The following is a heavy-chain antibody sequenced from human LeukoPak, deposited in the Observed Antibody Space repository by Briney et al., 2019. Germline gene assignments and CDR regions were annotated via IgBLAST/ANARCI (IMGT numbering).Heavy chain of an antibody. J-gene: IGHJ4*02. V-gene: IGHV3-21*01. CDR3: VTSGCSGATCYFYFDY. CDR2: INYSGTNM. Sequence: GGSLRLSCAASGFTFSSYSMNWVRQAPGKGLEWVSSINYSGTNMYYADSVKGRFTISRDNAKNSLFLQMNSLTPEDMAVYYCVTSGCSGATCYFYFDYWGQGTLVTVSS. D-gene: IGHD2-15*01. CDR1: GFTFSSYS.